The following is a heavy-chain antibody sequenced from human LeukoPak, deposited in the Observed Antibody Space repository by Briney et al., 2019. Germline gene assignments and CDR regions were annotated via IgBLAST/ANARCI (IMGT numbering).Heavy chain of an antibody. J-gene: IGHJ5*02. V-gene: IGHV3-33*01. D-gene: IGHD2-15*01. CDR3: ARRYCSGGSCYSFRGDWFDP. CDR1: GFTFSSYG. Sequence: QPGGSLRLSCAASGFTFSSYGMHWVRQAPGKGLEWVAVIWYDGSNKYYADSVKGRFTISRDNSKNTPYLQMNSLRAEDTAVYYCARRYCSGGSCYSFRGDWFDPWGQGTLVTDSS. CDR2: IWYDGSNK.